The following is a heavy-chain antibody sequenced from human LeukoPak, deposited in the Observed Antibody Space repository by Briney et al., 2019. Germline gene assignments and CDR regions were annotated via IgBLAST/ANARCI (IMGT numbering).Heavy chain of an antibody. V-gene: IGHV1-8*01. CDR3: VRTPPNWGFDY. Sequence: ASVKVSCKASGYTFTSHDINWVRQATGQGLEWMGWMSPNSGDTGYAQKFQGRITMTSDSSISTAYMELSSLRSEDTAIYYCVRTPPNWGFDYWGQGTLVTVSS. CDR2: MSPNSGDT. CDR1: GYTFTSHD. D-gene: IGHD7-27*01. J-gene: IGHJ4*02.